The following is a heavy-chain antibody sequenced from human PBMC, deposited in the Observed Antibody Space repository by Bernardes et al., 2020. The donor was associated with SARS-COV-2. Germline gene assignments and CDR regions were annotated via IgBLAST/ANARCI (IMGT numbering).Heavy chain of an antibody. Sequence: ASVKVSCKASGYTFTGYYMHWVRQAPGQGLEWMGWINPKSGGTNFAQKFQGRVTMTRDTSIGTAYMELSRLTSDDTAVYYCARLNEGQLVNYWGQGTLVTVSS. J-gene: IGHJ4*02. D-gene: IGHD6-13*01. CDR3: ARLNEGQLVNY. CDR1: GYTFTGYY. V-gene: IGHV1-2*02. CDR2: INPKSGGT.